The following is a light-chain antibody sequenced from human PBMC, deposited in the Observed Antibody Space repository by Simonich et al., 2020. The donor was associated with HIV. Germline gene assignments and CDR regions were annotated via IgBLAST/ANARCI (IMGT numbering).Light chain of an antibody. V-gene: IGLV3-10*01. CDR3: YSTDSSGNHRV. CDR2: EDI. CDR1: ALQKEY. Sequence: SYELTQPPSVSVSPGQTARITCNGDALQKEYAYWYQQKSGQAPVRVIYEDIKLPSELPGSFSGSSSGTMATWTISGAQVEDEADYYCYSTDSSGNHRVFGGGTKLTVL. J-gene: IGLJ3*02.